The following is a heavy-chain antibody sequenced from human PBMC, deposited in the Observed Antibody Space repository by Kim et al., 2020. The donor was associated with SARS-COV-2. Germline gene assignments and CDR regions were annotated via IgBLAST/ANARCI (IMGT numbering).Heavy chain of an antibody. CDR3: ARDRSTGSSGYDY. CDR2: IWSDGSFR. CDR1: GFTFSSYG. J-gene: IGHJ4*02. V-gene: IGHV3-33*01. Sequence: GGSLRLSCVASGFTFSSYGMHWVRQAPGKGLEWVAVIWSDGSFRYYPDSVKGRFTISRDNSKNTLYLQMNSLRAEDTAVYYCARDRSTGSSGYDYWGQGT. D-gene: IGHD5-12*01.